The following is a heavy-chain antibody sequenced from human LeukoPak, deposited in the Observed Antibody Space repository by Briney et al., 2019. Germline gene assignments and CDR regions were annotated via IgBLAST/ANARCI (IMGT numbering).Heavy chain of an antibody. CDR1: GFTFSSYA. D-gene: IGHD3-22*01. CDR2: ISSNGGST. CDR3: ARGQYYYDSRGYPFDY. Sequence: GGSLRLSCAASGFTFSSYAMRWVREAPGKGLEYVSAISSNGGSTYYANSVKGRFTISRDNSKNTLYLQISSLRAEDMAVYYCARGQYYYDSRGYPFDYWGQGTLVTVSS. V-gene: IGHV3-64*01. J-gene: IGHJ4*02.